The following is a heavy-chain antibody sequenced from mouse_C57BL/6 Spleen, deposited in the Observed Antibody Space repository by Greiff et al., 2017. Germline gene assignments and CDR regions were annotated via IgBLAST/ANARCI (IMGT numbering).Heavy chain of an antibody. D-gene: IGHD1-1*01. V-gene: IGHV1-50*01. CDR3: ARACSTLVATRDY. CDR1: GYTFTSYW. J-gene: IGHJ2*01. Sequence: QVQLQQPGAELVKPGASVKLSCKASGYTFTSYWMQWVKQRHGQGLEWIGEIDPSDSYTNYNQKFKGKATLTLDTSSSTAYMQLSSLTSEDSAVYYYARACSTLVATRDYWGQGTTLTVSS. CDR2: IDPSDSYT.